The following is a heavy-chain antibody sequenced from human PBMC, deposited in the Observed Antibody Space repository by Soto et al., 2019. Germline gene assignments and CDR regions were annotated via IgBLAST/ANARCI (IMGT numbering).Heavy chain of an antibody. CDR2: ISSSSSTI. J-gene: IGHJ6*03. CDR1: GFTFSSYS. V-gene: IGHV3-48*01. CDR3: ARPPEGGSWQLIYYYYMDV. D-gene: IGHD6-13*01. Sequence: PGGSLRLSCAASGFTFSSYSMNWVRQAPGKGLEWVSYISSSSSTIYYADSVKGRFTISRDNAKNSLYLQMNSLRAEDTAVYYCARPPEGGSWQLIYYYYMDVWGKGTTVTVSS.